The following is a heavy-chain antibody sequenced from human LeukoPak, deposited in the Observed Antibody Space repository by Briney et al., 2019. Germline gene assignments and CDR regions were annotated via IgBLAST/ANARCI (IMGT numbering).Heavy chain of an antibody. Sequence: PGGSLRLSCAASGFNLSSYRMHWVRQAPGKGLVWVSRINSDGSSTSYADSVKGRFTISRDNAKNTLNLQMNSLRAEDTAVYYCASLGGIAARRNWFDPWGQGTLVTVSS. J-gene: IGHJ5*02. V-gene: IGHV3-74*01. CDR1: GFNLSSYR. CDR2: INSDGSST. D-gene: IGHD6-6*01. CDR3: ASLGGIAARRNWFDP.